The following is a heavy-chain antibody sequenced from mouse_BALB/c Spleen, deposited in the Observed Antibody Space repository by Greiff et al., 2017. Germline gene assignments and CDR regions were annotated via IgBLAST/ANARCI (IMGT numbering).Heavy chain of an antibody. CDR1: GYAFTNYL. Sequence: QVQLKESGAELVRPGTSVKVSCKASGYAFTNYLIEWVKQRPGQGLEWIGVINPGSGGTNYNEKFKGKATLTADKSSSTAYMQLSSLTSDDSAVYFCARVGGYFAYWGQGTLVTVSA. CDR3: ARVGGYFAY. V-gene: IGHV1-54*01. J-gene: IGHJ3*01. CDR2: INPGSGGT.